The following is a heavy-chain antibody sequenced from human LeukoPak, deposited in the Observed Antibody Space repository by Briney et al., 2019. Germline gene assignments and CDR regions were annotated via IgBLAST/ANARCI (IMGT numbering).Heavy chain of an antibody. V-gene: IGHV3-30*04. CDR2: ISYDGSNK. J-gene: IGHJ4*02. Sequence: GGSLRLSCAASGFTFSSYAMHWVRQAPGKGLEGVAVISYDGSNKYYADSVKGRFTISRDNSKNTLYLQMNSLRAEDTAVYYCARGRNYYLFWSGYSYFDSWGQGTLVTVSS. CDR3: ARGRNYYLFWSGYSYFDS. D-gene: IGHD3-3*01. CDR1: GFTFSSYA.